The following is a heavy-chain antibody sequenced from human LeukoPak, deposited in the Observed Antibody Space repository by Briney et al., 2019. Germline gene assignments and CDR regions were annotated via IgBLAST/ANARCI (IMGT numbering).Heavy chain of an antibody. J-gene: IGHJ4*02. CDR2: IFAGGSA. V-gene: IGHV3-66*01. CDR3: AKANSYDSYYFDY. CDR1: GFRVSNDY. Sequence: PGGSLRLSCAASGFRVSNDYMACVRQAPGKGLEWVSFIFAGGSAYYADSVKGRFTISRDRSKNTLSLQMNSLRAEDTAVYYCAKANSYDSYYFDYWGQGALVIVSS. D-gene: IGHD3-16*01.